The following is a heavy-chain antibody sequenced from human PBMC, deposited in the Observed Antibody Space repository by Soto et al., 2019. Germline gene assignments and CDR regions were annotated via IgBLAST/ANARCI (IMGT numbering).Heavy chain of an antibody. J-gene: IGHJ6*02. D-gene: IGHD1-26*01. Sequence: QVQLQESGPGLAKPSGTVSLTCAVCGGSINSSNWWSWVRQTPWRRLEWIGETYHSGSTSYNPSLKSRVTISVDKSKNQCSLKLSSVTAADTAVYYCARVSGSYYYGMDVCGQGTTVTVSS. CDR1: GGSINSSNW. CDR2: TYHSGST. CDR3: ARVSGSYYYGMDV. V-gene: IGHV4-4*02.